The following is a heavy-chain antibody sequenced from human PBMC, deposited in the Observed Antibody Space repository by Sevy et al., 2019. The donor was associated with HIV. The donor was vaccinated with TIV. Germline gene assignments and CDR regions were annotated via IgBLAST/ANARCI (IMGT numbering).Heavy chain of an antibody. D-gene: IGHD2-8*01. CDR1: GFTFSSYW. CDR2: IKQGGSEK. CDR3: AGNMVYAIQFDY. V-gene: IGHV3-7*01. J-gene: IGHJ4*02. Sequence: GGSLTLSCAASGFTFSSYWMSWVRQAPGKGLEWVANIKQGGSEKYYVDSVKGRFTISRDNAKNSLYLQMNSLRAEDAAVVYCAGNMVYAIQFDYWGQGTLVTVSS.